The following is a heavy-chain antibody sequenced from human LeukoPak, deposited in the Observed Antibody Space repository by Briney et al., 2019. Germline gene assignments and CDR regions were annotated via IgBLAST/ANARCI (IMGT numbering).Heavy chain of an antibody. CDR1: GGSFSGYY. V-gene: IGHV4-34*01. Sequence: SETLSLTCAVYGGSFSGYYWSWIRQPPGKGLEWIGEINHSGSTNYNPSLKSRVTISVDTSKNQFSLKLSSVTAADTAVYYCARGRAAAGIGYYFDYWGQRTLVTVSS. CDR3: ARGRAAAGIGYYFDY. D-gene: IGHD6-13*01. CDR2: INHSGST. J-gene: IGHJ4*02.